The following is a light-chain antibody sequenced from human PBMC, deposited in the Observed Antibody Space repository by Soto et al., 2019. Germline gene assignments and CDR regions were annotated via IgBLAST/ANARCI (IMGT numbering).Light chain of an antibody. Sequence: EIVLTRSPGTLSLSPGERATLSCRASQSVSNNYLAWYQQKPGQAPRLLIYGASNRATGIPDRFSGSGSGTDFTLTISSLQSEDFAVYFCQQYARSPLAFGGGTKVHIK. CDR2: GAS. CDR3: QQYARSPLA. CDR1: QSVSNNY. V-gene: IGKV3-20*01. J-gene: IGKJ4*01.